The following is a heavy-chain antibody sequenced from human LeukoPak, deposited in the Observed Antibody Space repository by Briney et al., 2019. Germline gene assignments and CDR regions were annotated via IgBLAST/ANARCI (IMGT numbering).Heavy chain of an antibody. D-gene: IGHD6-13*01. J-gene: IGHJ4*02. CDR1: GFTFSSYA. CDR3: ARDKEQQLVLDY. V-gene: IGHV3-48*04. CDR2: ISSSGSTI. Sequence: GGSLRLSCAASGFTFSSYAMHWIRQALGKGLEWVSYISSSGSTIYYADSVKGRFTISRDNAKNSLYLQMNSLRAEDTAVYYCARDKEQQLVLDYWGQGTLVTVSS.